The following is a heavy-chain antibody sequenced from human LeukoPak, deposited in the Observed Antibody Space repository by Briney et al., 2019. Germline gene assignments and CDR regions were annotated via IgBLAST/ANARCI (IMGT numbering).Heavy chain of an antibody. J-gene: IGHJ6*02. CDR3: EQKTAYEILTYYYGMDV. V-gene: IGHV4-30-4*01. Sequence: PSQTQCLTRTFSGGSISRVYYYWSWIRQPPGKVLEWIVYIYYSGRTYYKPSLKSRVTISVDTSKNQFSLNLSSVTAADTAVYFCEQKTAYEILTYYYGMDVWGQGTTVTVSS. CDR1: GGSISRVYYY. D-gene: IGHD3-9*01. CDR2: IYYSGRT.